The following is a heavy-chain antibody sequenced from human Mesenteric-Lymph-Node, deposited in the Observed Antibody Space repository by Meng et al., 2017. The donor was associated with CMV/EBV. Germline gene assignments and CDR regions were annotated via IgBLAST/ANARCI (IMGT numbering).Heavy chain of an antibody. CDR1: GFIFSDHY. CDR3: ARRYSNYEFNWFDP. V-gene: IGHV3-11*01. CDR2: ISSSGSTI. D-gene: IGHD4-11*01. J-gene: IGHJ5*02. Sequence: GGSLRLSCAASGFIFSDHYMSWIRQAPGKGLEWVSYISSSGSTIYYADSVKGRFTISRDNAKNSLYLQMNSLRAEDTAVYYCARRYSNYEFNWFDPWGQGTLVTVSS.